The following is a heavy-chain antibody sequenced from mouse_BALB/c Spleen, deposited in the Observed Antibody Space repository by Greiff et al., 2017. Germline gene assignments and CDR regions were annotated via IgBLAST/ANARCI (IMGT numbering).Heavy chain of an antibody. CDR3: ARAYGFAMDY. J-gene: IGHJ4*01. CDR1: GYTFTSYY. D-gene: IGHD2-2*01. V-gene: IGHV1S56*01. Sequence: VQLVESGPELVKPGASVRISCKASGYTFTSYYIHWVKQRPGQGLEWIGWIYPGNVNTKYNEKFKGKATLTADKSSSTAYMQLSSLTSEDSAVYFCARAYGFAMDYWGQGTSVTVSS. CDR2: IYPGNVNT.